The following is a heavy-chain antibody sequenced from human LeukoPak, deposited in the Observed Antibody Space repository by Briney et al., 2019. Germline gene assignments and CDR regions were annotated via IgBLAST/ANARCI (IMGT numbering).Heavy chain of an antibody. J-gene: IGHJ5*02. Sequence: GASVKVSCKASGYSFTGYYMHWVRQAPGQGLEWMGWINPNSGGTNYAQKFQGRVTMTRDTSISTAYMELSRLRSDDTAVYYCARAAAYYDFWSGYYTNWFDPWGQGTLVTVSS. D-gene: IGHD3-3*01. V-gene: IGHV1-2*02. CDR3: ARAAAYYDFWSGYYTNWFDP. CDR1: GYSFTGYY. CDR2: INPNSGGT.